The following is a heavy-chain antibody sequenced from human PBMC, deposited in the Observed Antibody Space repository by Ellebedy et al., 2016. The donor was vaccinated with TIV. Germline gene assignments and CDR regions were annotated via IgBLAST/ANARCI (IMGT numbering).Heavy chain of an antibody. CDR3: ARDVLIAAAGTTENWFDP. D-gene: IGHD6-13*01. CDR1: GFTFSSYA. V-gene: IGHV3-30*01. Sequence: GESLKISCAASGFTFSSYAMHWVRQAPGKGLEWVAVISYDGSNKYYADSVKGRFTISRDNSKNTLYLQMNSLRAEDTAVYYCARDVLIAAAGTTENWFDPWGQGTLVTVSS. J-gene: IGHJ5*02. CDR2: ISYDGSNK.